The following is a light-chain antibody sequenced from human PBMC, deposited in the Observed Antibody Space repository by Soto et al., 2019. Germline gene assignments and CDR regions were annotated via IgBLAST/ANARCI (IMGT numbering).Light chain of an antibody. Sequence: HSVLTQPASVSGSPGQSITISCTGTSSDVGGYNYVSWYQQHPGKAPKLMIYDVSERPSGVPDRFSGSKSGNTASLTISGLQAEDEADYYCCSYAGSYTYVFATGTKVTVL. CDR1: SSDVGGYNY. J-gene: IGLJ1*01. CDR2: DVS. CDR3: CSYAGSYTYV. V-gene: IGLV2-11*01.